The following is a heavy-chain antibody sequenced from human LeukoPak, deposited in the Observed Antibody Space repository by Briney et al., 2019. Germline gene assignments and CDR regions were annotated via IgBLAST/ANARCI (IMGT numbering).Heavy chain of an antibody. J-gene: IGHJ4*02. CDR3: ARYRANWNDSPFDY. CDR2: ISAYNGNT. CDR1: GYTFTSYG. D-gene: IGHD1-20*01. Sequence: ASVKVSCTASGYTFTSYGISWVRQAPGQGLEWMGWISAYNGNTNYAQKLQGRVTITRDTSASTAYMELSSLRSEDAAVHYCARYRANWNDSPFDYWGQGTLVTVSS. V-gene: IGHV1-18*01.